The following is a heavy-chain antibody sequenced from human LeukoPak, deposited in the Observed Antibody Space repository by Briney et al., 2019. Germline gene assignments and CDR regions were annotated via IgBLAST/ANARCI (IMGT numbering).Heavy chain of an antibody. Sequence: GRSLRLSCAASGFTFSSYGMHWVRQAPGKGLEWVAVISYDGSNKYYADSVKGRFTISRDNSKNTLYLQMNSLRAEDTAVYYCAKDVYSSSWLDYRGQGTLVTVSS. CDR1: GFTFSSYG. CDR2: ISYDGSNK. D-gene: IGHD6-13*01. CDR3: AKDVYSSSWLDY. V-gene: IGHV3-30*18. J-gene: IGHJ4*02.